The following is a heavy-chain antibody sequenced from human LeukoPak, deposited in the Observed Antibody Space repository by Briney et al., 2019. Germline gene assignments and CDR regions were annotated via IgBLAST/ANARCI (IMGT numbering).Heavy chain of an antibody. CDR2: INHSGST. V-gene: IGHV4-34*01. Sequence: PSATLSLTCAVYGGSFSGYYWSSIRQPPGKGLEWIGEINHSGSTNYNPSLKSRVTISVDTSKNQCSLKLSSVTAADTAVYYCARVDWYAVYYYYGMDVWGQGTTVTVSS. CDR1: GGSFSGYY. J-gene: IGHJ6*02. CDR3: ARVDWYAVYYYYGMDV. D-gene: IGHD3/OR15-3a*01.